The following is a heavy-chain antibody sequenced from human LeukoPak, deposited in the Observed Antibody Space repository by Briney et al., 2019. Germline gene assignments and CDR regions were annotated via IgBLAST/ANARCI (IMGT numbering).Heavy chain of an antibody. Sequence: ASVKVSCKASGYTFTSYAMHWVRQAPGQRLEWMGWINAGNGNTKYSQKFQGRVTITRDTSASTAYMELSSLRSEDTAVYYCARPYSSSSYHYYGMDVWGQGTTVTVSS. J-gene: IGHJ6*02. V-gene: IGHV1-3*01. CDR3: ARPYSSSSYHYYGMDV. CDR2: INAGNGNT. CDR1: GYTFTSYA. D-gene: IGHD6-13*01.